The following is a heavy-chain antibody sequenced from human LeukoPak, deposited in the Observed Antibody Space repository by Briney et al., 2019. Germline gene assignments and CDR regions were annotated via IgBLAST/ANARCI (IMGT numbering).Heavy chain of an antibody. CDR1: GYTFTSYG. J-gene: IGHJ4*02. CDR3: AKAGEWRVLLWIYFDY. D-gene: IGHD3-10*01. CDR2: ISAYNGNT. V-gene: IGHV1-18*01. Sequence: ASVKVSCKASGYTFTSYGISWVRQAPGQGLEWMGWISAYNGNTNYAQKLQGRVTMTTDTSTSTAYMELRSLRSDDTAVYYCAKAGEWRVLLWIYFDYWGQGTLVTVSS.